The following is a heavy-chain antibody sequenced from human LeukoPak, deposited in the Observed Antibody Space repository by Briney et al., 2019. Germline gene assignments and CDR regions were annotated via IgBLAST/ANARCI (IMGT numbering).Heavy chain of an antibody. V-gene: IGHV3-23*01. Sequence: GGSLRLSCAASGLTFSSNYITWVRQAPGKGLEWVAGISGSGGSTNYADSVKGRFTISRDNPKNTLHLQMNSLRAEDTAVYFCAKRGVVIRVILVGFHKEAYYFDSWGQGALVTVSS. CDR1: GLTFSSNY. CDR2: ISGSGGST. J-gene: IGHJ4*02. CDR3: AKRGVVIRVILVGFHKEAYYFDS. D-gene: IGHD3-22*01.